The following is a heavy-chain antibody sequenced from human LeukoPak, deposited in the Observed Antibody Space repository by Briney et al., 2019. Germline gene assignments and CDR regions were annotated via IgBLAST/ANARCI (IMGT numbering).Heavy chain of an antibody. V-gene: IGHV4-4*07. CDR2: IHTSGST. CDR1: GVSISSYY. D-gene: IGHD3-22*01. J-gene: IGHJ4*02. Sequence: SKTLSLTCTVSGVSISSYYWSWIRQPAGKGLEWIGRIHTSGSTNYNPSLKSRVTMSVDTSKNQFSLKLSSVTAADTAVYYCARGRYYYDSSGYYYDYWGQGTLVTVSS. CDR3: ARGRYYYDSSGYYYDY.